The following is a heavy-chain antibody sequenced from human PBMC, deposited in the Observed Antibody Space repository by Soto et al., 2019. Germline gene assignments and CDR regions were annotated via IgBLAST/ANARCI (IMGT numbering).Heavy chain of an antibody. D-gene: IGHD5-18*01. J-gene: IGHJ1*01. Sequence: SETLSLTCAVYGGSFSGYYGSWIRQPPGKGLEWIGEINHSGSTNYNPSLKSRVTISVDTSKNQFSLKLSSVTAPSTAVYYGGRPGGGIQPLYSFYWGRDTLVPVSS. CDR3: GRPGGGIQPLYSFY. V-gene: IGHV4-34*01. CDR2: INHSGST. CDR1: GGSFSGYY.